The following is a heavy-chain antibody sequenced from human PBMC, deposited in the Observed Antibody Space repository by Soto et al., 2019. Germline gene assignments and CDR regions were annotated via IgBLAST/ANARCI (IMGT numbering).Heavy chain of an antibody. Sequence: ASVKVSCKASGGTFDNFIMNWVRQTPGRGLEWMGGIVPMLGTPTYAEKFKGRVTISATGSTSTMYMEVTSLRSEDTAIYYCARNGTYSSSLSQYSGMDVWGQGTTVTVSS. CDR3: ARNGTYSSSLSQYSGMDV. V-gene: IGHV1-69*13. CDR2: IVPMLGTP. CDR1: GGTFDNFI. J-gene: IGHJ6*02. D-gene: IGHD1-26*01.